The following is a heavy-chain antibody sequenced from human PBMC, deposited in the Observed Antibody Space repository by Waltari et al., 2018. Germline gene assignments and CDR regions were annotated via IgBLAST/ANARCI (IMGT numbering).Heavy chain of an antibody. V-gene: IGHV3-21*01. CDR1: GFTFSSYG. D-gene: IGHD6-13*01. CDR2: ISSLSKYT. CDR3: ARDGISSTQSGYFDY. Sequence: EVRLVESGGGLVKPGGSLRLSCAASGFTFSSYGMNWVRQAPGKGLEWVSSISSLSKYTDYADSVKGRFTISRDNAKNSLYLQMNSLRAEDTAVYFCARDGISSTQSGYFDYWGQGVLVTVSS. J-gene: IGHJ4*02.